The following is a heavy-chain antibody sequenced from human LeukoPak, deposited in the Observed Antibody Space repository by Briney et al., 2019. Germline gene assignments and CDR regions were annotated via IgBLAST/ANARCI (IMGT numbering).Heavy chain of an antibody. V-gene: IGHV3-11*01. CDR2: ISSSGSTI. J-gene: IGHJ4*02. CDR1: GFTFSDYY. CDR3: ARGRDDSSGYQFDY. D-gene: IGHD3-22*01. Sequence: PGGSLRLSCAASGFTFSDYYMSWIRQAPGKGLEWVSYISSSGSTIYYADSVKGRFTISRDNAKNSLYLQMNSLRAEDAAVYYSARGRDDSSGYQFDYWGQGTLVTVSS.